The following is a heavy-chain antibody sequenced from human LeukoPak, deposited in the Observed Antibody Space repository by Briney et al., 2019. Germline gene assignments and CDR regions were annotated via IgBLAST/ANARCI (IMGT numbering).Heavy chain of an antibody. CDR1: GYTFTSYA. CDR3: ARAGNGGWYYYYYYMDV. CDR2: INTNTGNP. J-gene: IGHJ6*03. V-gene: IGHV7-4-1*02. Sequence: ASVKVSCKASGYTFTSYAMNWVRQAPGQGLEWMGWINTNTGNPTYAQGFTGRFVFSLDTSVSTAYLQISSLKAEDTAVYYCARAGNGGWYYYYYYMDVWGKGTTVTVSS. D-gene: IGHD6-19*01.